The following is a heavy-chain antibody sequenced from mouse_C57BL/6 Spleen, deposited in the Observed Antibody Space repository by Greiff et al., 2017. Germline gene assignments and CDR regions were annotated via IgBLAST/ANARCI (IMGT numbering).Heavy chain of an antibody. Sequence: VQLMESGAELARPGASVKLSCKASGYIFTSYGISWVKQRTGQGLEWIGEIYPRSGNTYYNEKFKGKATLTADKSSSTSYMELRSLTSEDSAVYFCARDDYDDEYDFDYWGQGTTLTVSS. D-gene: IGHD2-4*01. V-gene: IGHV1-81*01. CDR3: ARDDYDDEYDFDY. CDR1: GYIFTSYG. CDR2: IYPRSGNT. J-gene: IGHJ2*01.